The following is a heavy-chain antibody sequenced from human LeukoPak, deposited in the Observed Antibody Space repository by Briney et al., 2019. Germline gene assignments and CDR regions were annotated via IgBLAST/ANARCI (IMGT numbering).Heavy chain of an antibody. CDR3: ARPLETVFYCYGMDV. Sequence: ASVKVSCKASGYTFTSYDINWVRQATGQGLEWMGWMNPNSGNTGYAQKFQGRVTMIRNTSISTAYMELSSLRSEDTAVYYCARPLETVFYCYGMDVWGQGTTVTVSS. V-gene: IGHV1-8*01. D-gene: IGHD2-21*02. J-gene: IGHJ6*02. CDR2: MNPNSGNT. CDR1: GYTFTSYD.